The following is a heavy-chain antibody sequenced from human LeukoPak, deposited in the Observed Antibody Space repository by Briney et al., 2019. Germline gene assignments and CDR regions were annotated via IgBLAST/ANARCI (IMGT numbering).Heavy chain of an antibody. CDR1: GCTFSSYA. V-gene: IGHV1-69*04. CDR2: IIPILGIA. J-gene: IGHJ6*02. CDR3: ARGPNEMSNYYYYGMDV. Sequence: GASVKVSCKASGCTFSSYAISWVRQAPGQGLEWMGRIIPILGIANYAQKFQGRVTITADKSTSTAYMELSSLRSEDTAVYYCARGPNEMSNYYYYGMDVWGQGTTVTVSS. D-gene: IGHD5/OR15-5a*01.